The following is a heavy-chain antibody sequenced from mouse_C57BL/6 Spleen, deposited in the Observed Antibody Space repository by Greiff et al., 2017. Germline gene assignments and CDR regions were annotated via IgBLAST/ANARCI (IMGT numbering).Heavy chain of an antibody. CDR1: GYTFTSYW. D-gene: IGHD2-5*01. V-gene: IGHV1-69*01. CDR2: IDPSDSYT. J-gene: IGHJ2*01. Sequence: VQLQQPGAELVMPGASVKLSCKASGYTFTSYWMHWVKQRPGQGLEWIGEIDPSDSYTNYNQKFKGKSTLTVDKSSSTAYMQLRSLTSEDSAVYYCARCYSNFLYYFDYWGQGTTLTVSS. CDR3: ARCYSNFLYYFDY.